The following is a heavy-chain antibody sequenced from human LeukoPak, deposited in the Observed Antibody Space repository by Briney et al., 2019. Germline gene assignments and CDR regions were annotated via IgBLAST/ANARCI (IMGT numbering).Heavy chain of an antibody. D-gene: IGHD3-22*01. CDR3: ARDGDYDSSGFFLDY. CDR1: GYTFTAYY. J-gene: IGHJ4*02. V-gene: IGHV1-2*06. CDR2: INPNSGGT. Sequence: ASVKVSCKASGYTFTAYYMHWVRQAPGQGLEWMGRINPNSGGTNYAQKFQGRVTMTRDTSISTAYMELSRLRSDDTAVYYCARDGDYDSSGFFLDYWGQGTLATVSS.